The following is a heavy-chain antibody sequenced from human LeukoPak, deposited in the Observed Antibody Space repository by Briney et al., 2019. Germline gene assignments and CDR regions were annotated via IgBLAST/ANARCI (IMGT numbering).Heavy chain of an antibody. V-gene: IGHV1-18*01. D-gene: IGHD2-21*02. Sequence: ASVKVSCTASGYTFTSYGISWVRQAPGQGLEWMGWISAYNGNTNYAQKLQGRVTMTTDTSTSTAYMELRSLRSDDTAVYYCARQYIVVVTAIRAQNWFDPWGQGTLVTVSS. CDR1: GYTFTSYG. CDR2: ISAYNGNT. J-gene: IGHJ5*02. CDR3: ARQYIVVVTAIRAQNWFDP.